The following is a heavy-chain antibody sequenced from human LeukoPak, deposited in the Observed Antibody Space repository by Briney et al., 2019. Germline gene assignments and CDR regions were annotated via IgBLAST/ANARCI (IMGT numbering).Heavy chain of an antibody. V-gene: IGHV1-2*04. J-gene: IGHJ5*02. CDR2: INPNGGGT. CDR3: ARGPYYYDSSGYSPLEFDP. Sequence: ASVKVSCKASGYTFTGYYMHWVRQAPGQGLEWMGWINPNGGGTNYAQKFQGWVTMTRDTSISTAYMELSRLRSDDTAVYYCARGPYYYDSSGYSPLEFDPWGQGTLVTVSS. CDR1: GYTFTGYY. D-gene: IGHD3-22*01.